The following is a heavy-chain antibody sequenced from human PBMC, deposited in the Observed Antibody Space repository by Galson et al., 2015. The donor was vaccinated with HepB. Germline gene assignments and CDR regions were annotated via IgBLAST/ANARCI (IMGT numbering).Heavy chain of an antibody. CDR2: IWYDGSNK. CDR1: GFTFSSYG. Sequence: SLRLSCAASGFTFSSYGMHWVRQAPGKGLEWVAVIWYDGSNKYYADSVKGRFTISRDNSKNTLYLQMNSLRAEDTAVYYCARAPGYYGDFPYYFDYWGQGTLVTVSS. D-gene: IGHD4-17*01. J-gene: IGHJ4*02. V-gene: IGHV3-33*01. CDR3: ARAPGYYGDFPYYFDY.